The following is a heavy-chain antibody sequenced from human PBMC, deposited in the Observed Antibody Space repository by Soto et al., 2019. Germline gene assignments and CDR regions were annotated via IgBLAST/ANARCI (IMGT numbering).Heavy chain of an antibody. Sequence: SVKVSCKASGGGNLRDYRTTWVRRAPGQGLEWMGGIIPKLGSANYAQNFQGRVTVTADESTNTVYMELRSLRSDDTAVYYCVLVCGRYYFSVVYWGQGTTVTVPS. CDR1: GGGNLRDYR. D-gene: IGHD2-15*01. CDR2: IIPKLGSA. J-gene: IGHJ4*01. V-gene: IGHV1-69*13. CDR3: VLVCGRYYFSVVY.